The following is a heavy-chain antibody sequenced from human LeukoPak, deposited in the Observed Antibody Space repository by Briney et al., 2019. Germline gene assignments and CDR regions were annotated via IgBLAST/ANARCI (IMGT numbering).Heavy chain of an antibody. CDR3: ARRAAAGHFDY. J-gene: IGHJ4*02. CDR2: INHSGST. CDR1: GGSFSGYY. Sequence: PSETLSPTCAVYGGSFSGYYWSWIRQPPGKGLEWIGEINHSGSTNYNPSLKSRVTISVDTSKNQFSLKLSSVTAADTAVYYCARRAAAGHFDYWGQGTLVTVSS. V-gene: IGHV4-34*01. D-gene: IGHD6-13*01.